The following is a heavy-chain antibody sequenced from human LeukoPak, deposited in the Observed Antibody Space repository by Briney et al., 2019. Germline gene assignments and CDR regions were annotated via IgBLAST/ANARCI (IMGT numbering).Heavy chain of an antibody. CDR2: IYYTGST. Sequence: SETLSLTCTVSGDTIRSYYWNWIRRPPGKGLEWIGYIYYTGSTSYNPSLKSRVTISLDTSKSQFSLRLTSVTAADTAVYYCASHGSSGHDPLTWGQGTLVTVSS. J-gene: IGHJ4*01. CDR3: ASHGSSGHDPLT. CDR1: GDTIRSYY. V-gene: IGHV4-59*08. D-gene: IGHD5-12*01.